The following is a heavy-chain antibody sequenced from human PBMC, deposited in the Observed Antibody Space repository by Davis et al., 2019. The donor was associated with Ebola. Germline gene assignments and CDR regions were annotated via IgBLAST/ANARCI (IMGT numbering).Heavy chain of an antibody. CDR2: ISGSGGST. D-gene: IGHD3-16*01. J-gene: IGHJ4*02. V-gene: IGHV3-23*01. CDR3: ARGGGPPDTYFDY. Sequence: GESLKISCAASGFTFSSYAMSWVRQAPGKGLEWVSAISGSGGSTYYADSVKGRFTISRDNSKNTLYLQMNSLRAEDTAVYYCARGGGPPDTYFDYWGQGTLVTVSS. CDR1: GFTFSSYA.